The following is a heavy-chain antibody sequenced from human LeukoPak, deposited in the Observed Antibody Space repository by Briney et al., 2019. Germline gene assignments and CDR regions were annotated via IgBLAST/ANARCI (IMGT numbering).Heavy chain of an antibody. Sequence: SENLSLTCAGYGGAFSGYYWSRVRQPPGEGVEWIGEINHSGSTNYNPSLKSRVTISVDTSKNQFSLKLSSVTAADTAVYYCARVRRHSGSYYRAYYFDYWAREPWSPSPQ. CDR2: INHSGST. J-gene: IGHJ4*02. CDR1: GGAFSGYY. V-gene: IGHV4-34*01. CDR3: ARVRRHSGSYYRAYYFDY. D-gene: IGHD3-10*01.